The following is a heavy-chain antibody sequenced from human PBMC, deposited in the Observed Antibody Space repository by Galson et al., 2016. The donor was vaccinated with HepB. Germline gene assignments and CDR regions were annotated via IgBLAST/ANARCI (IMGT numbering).Heavy chain of an antibody. D-gene: IGHD2-15*01. CDR2: IYYSGST. CDR3: ARHVEDVVVVSGTPAYNWFDP. J-gene: IGHJ5*02. V-gene: IGHV4-39*01. Sequence: SETLSLTCTVSGGSISSSRYYWGWIRQPPGKGLEWIGSIYYSGSTYYNPSLKSRVTISVDTSKNQFSLKVSSVTAADTAVYYCARHVEDVVVVSGTPAYNWFDPWGQGTLVSVSS. CDR1: GGSISSSRYY.